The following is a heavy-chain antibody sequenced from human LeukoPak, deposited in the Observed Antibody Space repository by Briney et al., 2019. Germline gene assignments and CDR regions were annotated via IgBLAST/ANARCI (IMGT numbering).Heavy chain of an antibody. CDR1: GGSISSYY. V-gene: IGHV4-4*07. CDR3: ARDPRSSGYFDY. CDR2: IYTSGST. J-gene: IGHJ4*02. D-gene: IGHD3-22*01. Sequence: SETLSLTCTVSGGSISSYYWSWIRQPAGKGLEWIGRIYTSGSTNYNPSLKSRVTISVDNSKNQFSLKLSSVTAADTAVYYCARDPRSSGYFDYWGQGTLVTVSS.